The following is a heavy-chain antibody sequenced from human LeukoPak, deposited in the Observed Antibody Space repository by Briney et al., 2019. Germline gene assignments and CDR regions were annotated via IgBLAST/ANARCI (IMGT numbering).Heavy chain of an antibody. Sequence: SETLSLTCTVSGDSISSYCWSWIRQPPGEGLEWIGCSYHSGSPKYNPSLESRLTISVDTSWNQFSLRLSSVTAADTAIYYCARSRLPRSRDSFDIWGPGTMVTVSS. CDR3: ARSRLPRSRDSFDI. J-gene: IGHJ3*02. D-gene: IGHD5/OR15-5a*01. V-gene: IGHV4-59*01. CDR1: GDSISSYC. CDR2: SYHSGSP.